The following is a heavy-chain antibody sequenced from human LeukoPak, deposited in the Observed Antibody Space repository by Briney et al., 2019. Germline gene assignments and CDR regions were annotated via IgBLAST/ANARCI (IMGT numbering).Heavy chain of an antibody. J-gene: IGHJ4*02. CDR2: TSSSSSSI. CDR1: GFTFSSYS. V-gene: IGHV3-21*01. D-gene: IGHD3-16*02. Sequence: PGGSLRLSCAASGFTFSSYSMNWVRQAPGKGLEWVSSTSSSSSSIYYADSVKGRFTISRDNAKNSLYLQMNSLRAEDTAVYYCARDLTFGGVIVTHDYWGQGTLVTVSS. CDR3: ARDLTFGGVIVTHDY.